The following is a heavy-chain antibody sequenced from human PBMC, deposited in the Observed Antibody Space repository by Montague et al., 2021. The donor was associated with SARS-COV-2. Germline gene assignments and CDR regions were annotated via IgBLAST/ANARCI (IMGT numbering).Heavy chain of an antibody. CDR3: ARSPHDILTGYYRGFDY. V-gene: IGHV2-70*01. CDR2: IDWDDDK. D-gene: IGHD3-9*01. Sequence: PALVKPTQTLTLTCTFSGFSPSTSGMCVSWIRQPPGKALEWLALIDWDDDKYYSTSLKTRLTISKDTSKNQVVLTMTNMDPVDTATYYCARSPHDILTGYYRGFDYWGQGTLVTVSS. CDR1: GFSPSTSGMC. J-gene: IGHJ4*02.